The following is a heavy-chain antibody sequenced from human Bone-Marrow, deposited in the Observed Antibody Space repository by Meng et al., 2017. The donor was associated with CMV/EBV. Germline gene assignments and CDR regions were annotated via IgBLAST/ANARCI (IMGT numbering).Heavy chain of an antibody. J-gene: IGHJ4*02. CDR2: IKQDGSEK. D-gene: IGHD3-3*01. Sequence: ESLKISCAASGFTFSSYWMSWVRQAPGKGLEWVANIKQDGSEKYYVDSVKGRFTISRDNAKNSLYLQMNSLRAEDTAVYYCANFWSGYWGQGTLVTVSS. CDR3: ANFWSGY. CDR1: GFTFSSYW. V-gene: IGHV3-7*01.